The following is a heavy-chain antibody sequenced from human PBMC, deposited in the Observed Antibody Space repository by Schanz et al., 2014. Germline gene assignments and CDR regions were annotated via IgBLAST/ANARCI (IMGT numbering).Heavy chain of an antibody. CDR1: GFTFSSYV. D-gene: IGHD2-2*01. CDR2: ISASGDST. Sequence: EVQLVESGGGLVQPGRSLRLSCAASGFTFSSYVMNWVRQAPGRGLEWVSFISASGDSTSYADSVKGRFTISRDNYKNTLYLQMNSLRVDDTAVYYCASSRTRYCSSTSCVPGAFDFWGQGTMVTVSS. V-gene: IGHV3-23*04. CDR3: ASSRTRYCSSTSCVPGAFDF. J-gene: IGHJ3*01.